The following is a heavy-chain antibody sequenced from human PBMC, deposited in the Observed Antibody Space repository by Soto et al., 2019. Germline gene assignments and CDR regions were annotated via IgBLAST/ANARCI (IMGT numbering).Heavy chain of an antibody. J-gene: IGHJ4*02. V-gene: IGHV4-59*08. Sequence: PSETLSLTCTVSGGSISSHYWSWIRQPPGKGLEWIGYIYYSGSTNYNPSLKSRVTISLDTSKNQFSLKLSSVTAADTAVYYCARRSITGSEIIFDYWGQGILVTVS. CDR1: GGSISSHY. CDR2: IYYSGST. CDR3: ARRSITGSEIIFDY. D-gene: IGHD1-20*01.